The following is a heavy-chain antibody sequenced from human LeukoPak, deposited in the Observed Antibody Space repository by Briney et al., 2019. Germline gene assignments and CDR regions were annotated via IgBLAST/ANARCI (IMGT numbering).Heavy chain of an antibody. CDR3: ARDLNSRVLPDY. V-gene: IGHV1-46*01. J-gene: IGHJ4*02. CDR1: GYTFTSYY. D-gene: IGHD3-22*01. CDR2: INPTGGST. Sequence: GASVKVSCKASGYTFTSYYMHWVRQAPGQGLEWMGIINPTGGSTSYAQKFQGRVTMTRDTSTSTVYMELSSLRSEDTAVYYCARDLNSRVLPDYWGQGTLVTVSS.